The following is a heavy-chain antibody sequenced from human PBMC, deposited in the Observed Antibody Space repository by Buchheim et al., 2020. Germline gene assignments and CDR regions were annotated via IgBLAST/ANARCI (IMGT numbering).Heavy chain of an antibody. V-gene: IGHV4-59*01. Sequence: QVQLQESGPGLVKPSETLSLTCTVSGGSISSYYWSWIRQPPGKGLEWIGYIYHSRSTNYIPSLKSRVTISIATSKNQFSLKLSSVTAADTAVYYCARDIDYWGQGTL. CDR3: ARDIDY. J-gene: IGHJ4*01. CDR2: IYHSRST. CDR1: GGSISSYY.